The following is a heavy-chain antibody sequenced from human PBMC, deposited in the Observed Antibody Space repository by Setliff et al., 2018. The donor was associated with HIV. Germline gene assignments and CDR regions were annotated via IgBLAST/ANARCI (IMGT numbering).Heavy chain of an antibody. J-gene: IGHJ4*02. V-gene: IGHV4-39*02. CDR2: IYQSGST. D-gene: IGHD3-10*01. CDR3: ARGSPMVRGVITPCDY. CDR1: GASISSSNSY. Sequence: SETLSLTCAVYGASISSSNSYWGWIRQPPGKRLEWLGSIYQSGSTSYNPSLSSRLTISVDTSKNHFSLRLTSVTAADTAVYYCARGSPMVRGVITPCDYWGQGMLVTVSS.